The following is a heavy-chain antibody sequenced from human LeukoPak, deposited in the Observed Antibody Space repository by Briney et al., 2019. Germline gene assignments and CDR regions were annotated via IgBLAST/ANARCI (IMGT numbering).Heavy chain of an antibody. CDR3: ARLYTSSSPFDY. CDR1: GFTFSSYN. D-gene: IGHD6-6*01. Sequence: GGSLRLSCAASGFTFSSYNMNWVRQAPGKGLECDSSISSSSSYIYYADSVKGRFTISRDNAKNSLYLLMNSLRAEDTAVYYCARLYTSSSPFDYWGQGSLVTVSS. CDR2: ISSSSSYI. V-gene: IGHV3-21*01. J-gene: IGHJ4*02.